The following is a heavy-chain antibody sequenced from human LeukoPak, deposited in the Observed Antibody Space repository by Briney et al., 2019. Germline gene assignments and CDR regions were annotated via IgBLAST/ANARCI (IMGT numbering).Heavy chain of an antibody. Sequence: GGSLRLSCAASGFTFSTYIMNWVRQAPGKGLEWVSSISDSSTYIYYADSVKGRFTISRDNANNSLYLEMNSLRAEDTAVYYCANSPGYFDYWGQGTLVTVSS. CDR1: GFTFSTYI. D-gene: IGHD3-10*01. CDR2: ISDSSTYI. V-gene: IGHV3-21*01. CDR3: ANSPGYFDY. J-gene: IGHJ4*02.